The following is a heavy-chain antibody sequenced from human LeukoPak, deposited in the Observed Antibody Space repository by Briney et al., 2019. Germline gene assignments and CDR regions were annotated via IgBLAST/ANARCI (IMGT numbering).Heavy chain of an antibody. V-gene: IGHV3-23*01. CDR1: GFTFSSYA. CDR2: IRGSGGST. Sequence: PAGSLRLSCAASGFTFSSYAMSWVRQAPGQGLEWFSAIRGSGGSTYYADSVKGRFTISRDNSKNTLYLQMNSLRAEDTAVYYCARRYYYDNWGQGTLVTVSS. J-gene: IGHJ4*02. D-gene: IGHD3-9*01. CDR3: ARRYYYDN.